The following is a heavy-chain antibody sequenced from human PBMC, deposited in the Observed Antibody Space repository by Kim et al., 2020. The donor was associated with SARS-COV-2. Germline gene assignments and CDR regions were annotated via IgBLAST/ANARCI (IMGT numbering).Heavy chain of an antibody. CDR3: ARGVTRITIFGVVITPDDYYYYMDV. CDR1: GGSFSGYY. Sequence: SETLSLTCAVYGGSFSGYYWSWIRQPPGKGLEWIGEINHSGSTNYNPSLKSRVTISVDKSKNQFSLKLSSVTAADTAVYYCARGVTRITIFGVVITPDDYYYYMDVWGQGTTVTVSS. V-gene: IGHV4-34*01. J-gene: IGHJ6*03. D-gene: IGHD3-3*01. CDR2: INHSGST.